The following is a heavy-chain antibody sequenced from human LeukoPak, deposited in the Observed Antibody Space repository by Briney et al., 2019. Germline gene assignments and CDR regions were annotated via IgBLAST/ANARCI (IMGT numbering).Heavy chain of an antibody. V-gene: IGHV4-4*07. CDR1: SGSISNYY. CDR2: ISSSGST. Sequence: PSETLSLTCTVSSGSISNYYWSWIRQSAGKGLEWIGRISSSGSTNYNPSLKSRVTMSVDTTENQFFLKLSSVTAADTAVYYCARIDYYDTSAAHWGQGTLVTVSS. J-gene: IGHJ4*02. D-gene: IGHD3-22*01. CDR3: ARIDYYDTSAAH.